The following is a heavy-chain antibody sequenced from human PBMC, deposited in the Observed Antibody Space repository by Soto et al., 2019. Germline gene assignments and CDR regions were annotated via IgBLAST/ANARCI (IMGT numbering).Heavy chain of an antibody. CDR3: ARVKGGTTRRAFDS. Sequence: QVQLQESGPGLVKPSQTLSLTCTVSGDSISSGGYYWSWIRQHPRKGVEWIGYIYDNGGAYYSPSLKGRVVISVDRSENQFSLRLSSVTAADTAVYYCARVKGGTTRRAFDSWGQGTLVTVSS. V-gene: IGHV4-31*03. D-gene: IGHD1-7*01. CDR1: GDSISSGGYY. J-gene: IGHJ4*02. CDR2: IYDNGGA.